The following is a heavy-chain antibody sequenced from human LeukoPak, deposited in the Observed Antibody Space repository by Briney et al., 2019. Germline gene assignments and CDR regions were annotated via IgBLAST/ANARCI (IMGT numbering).Heavy chain of an antibody. Sequence: GGSLRLSCAASGFTFSAYSMNWVRQAPGKGLEWVAYISSSSRPTFYGDSVKGRFTISRDNAKNSVYLQMNSLRAEDTAVYYCASNVDTATRAYWGQGTLVTVSS. CDR1: GFTFSAYS. V-gene: IGHV3-48*04. CDR3: ASNVDTATRAY. J-gene: IGHJ4*02. D-gene: IGHD5-18*01. CDR2: ISSSSRPT.